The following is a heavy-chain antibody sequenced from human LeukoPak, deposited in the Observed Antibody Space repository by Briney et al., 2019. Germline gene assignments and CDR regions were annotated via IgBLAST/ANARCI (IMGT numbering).Heavy chain of an antibody. CDR2: INPNSGGT. D-gene: IGHD3-22*01. CDR3: ARGYYDSSGYYYVD. V-gene: IGHV1-2*02. J-gene: IGHJ4*02. Sequence: ASVKVSCKASGGTFSTYAISWVRQAPGQGLEWMGWINPNSGGTNYAQKFQGRVTMTRDTSISTAYMELSRLRSDDTAVYYCARGYYDSSGYYYVDWGQGTLVTVSS. CDR1: GGTFSTYA.